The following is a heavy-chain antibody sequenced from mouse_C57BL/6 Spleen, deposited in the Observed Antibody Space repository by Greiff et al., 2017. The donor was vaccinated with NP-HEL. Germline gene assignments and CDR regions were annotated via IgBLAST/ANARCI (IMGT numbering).Heavy chain of an antibody. CDR3: ARNGNYGSSYFDY. V-gene: IGHV2-2*01. Sequence: VQGVESGPGLVQPSQSLSITCTVSGFSLTSYGVHWVRQSPGKGLEWLGVIWSGGSTDYNAAFISRLSISKDNSKCQVFFKMNSLQADDTAIYYCARNGNYGSSYFDYWGQGTTLTVSS. CDR2: IWSGGST. CDR1: GFSLTSYG. J-gene: IGHJ2*01. D-gene: IGHD1-1*01.